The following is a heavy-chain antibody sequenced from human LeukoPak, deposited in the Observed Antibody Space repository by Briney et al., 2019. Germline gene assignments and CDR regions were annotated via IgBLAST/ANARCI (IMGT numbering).Heavy chain of an antibody. J-gene: IGHJ3*02. Sequence: GGSLRLSCAASGFTFSSYWMSWVRQAPGKGLEWVANIKQDGSEKYYVDSVKGRFTISRDNAKNSLYLQMNSLRAEDTAVYYCARDYSSSWYDAFDIWGQGTMVTVSS. D-gene: IGHD6-13*01. CDR3: ARDYSSSWYDAFDI. V-gene: IGHV3-7*01. CDR2: IKQDGSEK. CDR1: GFTFSSYW.